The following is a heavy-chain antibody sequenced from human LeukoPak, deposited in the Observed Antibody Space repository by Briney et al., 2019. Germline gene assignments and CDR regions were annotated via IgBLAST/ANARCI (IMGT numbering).Heavy chain of an antibody. J-gene: IGHJ4*02. CDR1: NGSISSYH. V-gene: IGHV4-4*09. D-gene: IGHD1-26*01. Sequence: SETLSLTCTVSNGSISSYHWSWVRQPPGKGLEWIGYILTSGTTNYNPSLKSRLTISVDTSKNQFALKLSSVTAADTAVYYCARLRVSGSYLYYFDYWGQGALVTVSS. CDR3: ARLRVSGSYLYYFDY. CDR2: ILTSGTT.